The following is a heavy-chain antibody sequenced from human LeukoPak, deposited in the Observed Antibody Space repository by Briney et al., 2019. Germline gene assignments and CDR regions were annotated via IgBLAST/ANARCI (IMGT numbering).Heavy chain of an antibody. V-gene: IGHV5-51*01. Sequence: GESLKISCKGSGYTFTTFWIAWVRQMPGKGLEWMGIIYPGDSDTRYSPSFQGQVTISADKSISTAYLQWSSLKASDTAMYYCARQSACNSGVCSKVGDYWGQGTLVTVSS. CDR3: ARQSACNSGVCSKVGDY. J-gene: IGHJ4*02. CDR1: GYTFTTFW. CDR2: IYPGDSDT. D-gene: IGHD2-8*01.